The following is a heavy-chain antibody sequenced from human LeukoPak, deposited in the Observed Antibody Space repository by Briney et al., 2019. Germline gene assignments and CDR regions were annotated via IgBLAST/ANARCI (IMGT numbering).Heavy chain of an antibody. D-gene: IGHD2-2*01. CDR1: GLIFSSYA. Sequence: GGSLRLSCTASGLIFSSYAMNWVRQAPGKGLEYVSAISSNGDSTYYANSVKGRFTISRDNSKNTVYLQMGSMRAEDMAVYYCAGRSCSSTRCDQFDYWGQGTLVTVSS. CDR2: ISSNGDST. V-gene: IGHV3-64*01. J-gene: IGHJ4*02. CDR3: AGRSCSSTRCDQFDY.